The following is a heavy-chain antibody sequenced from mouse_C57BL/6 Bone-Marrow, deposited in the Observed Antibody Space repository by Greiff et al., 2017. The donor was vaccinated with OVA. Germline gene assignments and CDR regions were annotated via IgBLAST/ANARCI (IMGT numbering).Heavy chain of an antibody. CDR1: GFTFSSYA. CDR3: TRGSRPRPFAY. CDR2: ISSGGDYI. V-gene: IGHV5-9-1*02. J-gene: IGHJ3*01. Sequence: EVKLMESGEGLVKPGGSLKLSCAASGFTFSSYAMSWVRQTPEKRLEWVAYISSGGDYIYYADTVKGRFTISRDNARNTLYLQMSSLKSEDTAMYYCTRGSRPRPFAYWGQGTLVTVSA.